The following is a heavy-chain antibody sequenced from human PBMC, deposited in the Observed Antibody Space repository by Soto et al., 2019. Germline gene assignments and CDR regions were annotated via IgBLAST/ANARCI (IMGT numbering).Heavy chain of an antibody. V-gene: IGHV4-59*01. J-gene: IGHJ5*02. Sequence: SETLSLTCTVSGGPISSYYWTWIRQSPGKGLEWIGYIYYIGSTNYNPSLKSRVTISTDTSKNQFSLKLRSVTAADTAMYYCARGHGGSWFDPWGQGTLATVSS. CDR1: GGPISSYY. CDR2: IYYIGST. D-gene: IGHD2-15*01. CDR3: ARGHGGSWFDP.